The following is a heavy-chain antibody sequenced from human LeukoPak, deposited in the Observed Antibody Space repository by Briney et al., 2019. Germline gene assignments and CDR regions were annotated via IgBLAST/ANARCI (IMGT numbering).Heavy chain of an antibody. D-gene: IGHD4-11*01. CDR3: ARANSNYRYYYYYMDV. CDR1: GGSISSGSYY. CDR2: IYTSGST. J-gene: IGHJ6*03. Sequence: SQTLSLTCTVSGGSISSGSYYWSWIRQPAGKGLEWIGRIYTSGSTNYNPSLKSRVTISVDTSKNQFSLKLSSVTAADTAVYYCARANSNYRYYYYYMDVWGKGTTVTVSS. V-gene: IGHV4-61*02.